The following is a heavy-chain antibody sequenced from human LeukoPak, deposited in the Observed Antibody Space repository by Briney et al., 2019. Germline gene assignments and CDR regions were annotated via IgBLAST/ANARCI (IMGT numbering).Heavy chain of an antibody. J-gene: IGHJ4*02. V-gene: IGHV1-2*06. CDR3: ARDYSSSSYYFDY. D-gene: IGHD6-13*01. CDR2: INPNRGGT. CDR1: GYTFTGYY. Sequence: GASVTVSCKASGYTFTGYYMHWVRQAPGQGLEWMGRINPNRGGTNYAQKFQGRVTMTRDTSISTAYMELSRLRSDDTAVYYCARDYSSSSYYFDYWGQGTLVTVSS.